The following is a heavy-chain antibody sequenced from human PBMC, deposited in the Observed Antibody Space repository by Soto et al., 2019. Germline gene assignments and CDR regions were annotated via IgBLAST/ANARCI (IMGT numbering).Heavy chain of an antibody. CDR3: ARSVAVPGAHIDY. D-gene: IGHD6-19*01. J-gene: IGHJ4*02. V-gene: IGHV4-59*01. CDR2: VYYTGST. CDR1: GGSISGSY. Sequence: PSETLSLTCSVSGGSISGSYWSWIRQSPGKGLEWLGYVYYTGSTNYSPSLRSRVSISVDTSKNEFSLRLSSVTAADTAVYFCARSVAVPGAHIDYWGQGTQVTRLL.